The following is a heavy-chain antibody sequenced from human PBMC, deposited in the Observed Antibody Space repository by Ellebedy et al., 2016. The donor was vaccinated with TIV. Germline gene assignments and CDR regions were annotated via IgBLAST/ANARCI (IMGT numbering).Heavy chain of an antibody. CDR2: IYYSGST. Sequence: MPSETLSLTCTVSGGSISSSSYYWGWIRQPPGKGLEWIGSIYYSGSTYYNPSLKSRVTISVDTSKNQFSLKLSSVTAADTAVYYCASGVWTEFEDAFDIWGQGTMVTVSS. J-gene: IGHJ3*02. CDR3: ASGVWTEFEDAFDI. CDR1: GGSISSSSYY. V-gene: IGHV4-39*01. D-gene: IGHD3-10*01.